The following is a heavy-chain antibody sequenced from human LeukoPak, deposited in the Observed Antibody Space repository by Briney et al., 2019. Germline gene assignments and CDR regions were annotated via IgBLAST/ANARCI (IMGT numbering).Heavy chain of an antibody. Sequence: GGSLRLSCAASGFTFSSSAMSWVRQAPGKGLEWVSSISSSSSYIYYADSVKGRFTISRDNAKNSLYLQINSLRAEDTAVYYCARGVELWLDYWGQGTLVTVSS. CDR1: GFTFSSSA. J-gene: IGHJ4*02. V-gene: IGHV3-21*01. D-gene: IGHD5-18*01. CDR3: ARGVELWLDY. CDR2: ISSSSSYI.